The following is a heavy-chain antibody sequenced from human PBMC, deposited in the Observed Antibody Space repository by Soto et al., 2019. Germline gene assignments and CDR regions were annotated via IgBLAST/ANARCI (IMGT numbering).Heavy chain of an antibody. Sequence: SETLSLTCAVYGGSFSGYYWSWIRQPPGKGLEWIGEINHSGSTNYNPSLKSRVTISVDTSKNQFSLKLSSVTAADTAVYYCARREIGLHCSGGSCSAWFDPWGQGTLVTVSS. V-gene: IGHV4-34*01. CDR3: ARREIGLHCSGGSCSAWFDP. CDR1: GGSFSGYY. D-gene: IGHD2-15*01. CDR2: INHSGST. J-gene: IGHJ5*02.